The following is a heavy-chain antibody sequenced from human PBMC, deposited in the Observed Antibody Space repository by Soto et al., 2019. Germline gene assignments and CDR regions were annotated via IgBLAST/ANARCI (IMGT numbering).Heavy chain of an antibody. Sequence: XGSLRLACAASGFTVSSYAMSWVRQAPGKGLEWVSAISGSGGSTYYADSVKGRFTISRDNSKNTLYLQMNSLRAEDTAVYYCAKTMGSGYYYKWFDPWGQRTLVTVSS. V-gene: IGHV3-23*01. D-gene: IGHD3-22*01. CDR3: AKTMGSGYYYKWFDP. CDR2: ISGSGGST. CDR1: GFTVSSYA. J-gene: IGHJ5*02.